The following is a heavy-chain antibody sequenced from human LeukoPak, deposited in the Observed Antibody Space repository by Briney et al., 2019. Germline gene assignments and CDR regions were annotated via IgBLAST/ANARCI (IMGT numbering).Heavy chain of an antibody. D-gene: IGHD6-6*01. CDR1: GGSISSSSYY. J-gene: IGHJ4*02. V-gene: IGHV4-39*01. CDR3: AILVGFGRASSSCPARYFDY. Sequence: PSETLSLTCTVSGGSISSSSYYCGWIRQPPGKGLEWIGSIYYSGSTYYNPSLKSRVTISVDTSKNQFSLKLSSVTAADTAVYYCAILVGFGRASSSCPARYFDYWGQGTLVTVSS. CDR2: IYYSGST.